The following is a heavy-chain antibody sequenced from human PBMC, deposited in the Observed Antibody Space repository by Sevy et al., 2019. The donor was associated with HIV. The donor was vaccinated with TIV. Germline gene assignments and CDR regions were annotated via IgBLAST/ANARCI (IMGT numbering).Heavy chain of an antibody. J-gene: IGHJ3*02. D-gene: IGHD7-27*01. CDR3: ARARGDWGAFDI. CDR2: IPGSGGNT. V-gene: IGHV3-23*01. Sequence: GGSLRLSCAASGFTFSSYAMTWVRQAPGKGLELVSSIPGSGGNTYYADSVKGRFTISRDNSKNTLYLQMNSLRAEDTAIYYCARARGDWGAFDIWGQGTMVTVSS. CDR1: GFTFSSYA.